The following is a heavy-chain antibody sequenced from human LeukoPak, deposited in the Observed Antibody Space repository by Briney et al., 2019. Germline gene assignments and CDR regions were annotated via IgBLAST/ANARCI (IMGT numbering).Heavy chain of an antibody. CDR2: IYSSGST. V-gene: IGHV4-39*07. D-gene: IGHD3-10*01. Sequence: SETLSLPCSGSGASINSGSNYWGWIRQPPGKTLEWIGSIYSSGSTYYSPTHKSRVIIMIDTPMNHCSLTLSSVTAADTAVDSCAGSDVYGLVGIWGQGTMVTVSS. J-gene: IGHJ3*02. CDR1: GASINSGSNY. CDR3: AGSDVYGLVGI.